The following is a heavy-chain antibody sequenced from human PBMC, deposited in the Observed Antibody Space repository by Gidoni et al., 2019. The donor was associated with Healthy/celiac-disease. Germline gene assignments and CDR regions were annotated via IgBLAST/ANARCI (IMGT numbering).Heavy chain of an antibody. CDR2: ISYEGSNK. CDR1: GFHFSSYA. Sequence: QVQLVESGGGVVQPGRSLRLSCAASGFHFSSYAMHWVLQAPGTGLGWVAVISYEGSNKYYADSVKGRFTISRDNSKNTLYLQMNSLRAEDTAVYYWAREYYDFWSGYYQYFDYWGQGTLVTVSS. V-gene: IGHV3-30-3*01. J-gene: IGHJ4*02. CDR3: AREYYDFWSGYYQYFDY. D-gene: IGHD3-3*01.